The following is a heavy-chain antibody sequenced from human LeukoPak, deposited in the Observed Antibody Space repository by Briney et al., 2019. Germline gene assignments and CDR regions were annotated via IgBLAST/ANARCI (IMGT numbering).Heavy chain of an antibody. J-gene: IGHJ4*02. CDR2: INPREGNT. D-gene: IGHD2/OR15-2a*01. V-gene: IGHV1-46*01. CDR1: GYIFTSYY. CDR3: ARELSGGYFDY. Sequence: GASVKVSCKASGYIFTSYYMHWVRQAPGQGLEWMGIINPREGNTNYAQKFRGRVTMTRDTFTSTVYMELSSLRSEDTAVYYCARELSGGYFDYWGRGILVTVSS.